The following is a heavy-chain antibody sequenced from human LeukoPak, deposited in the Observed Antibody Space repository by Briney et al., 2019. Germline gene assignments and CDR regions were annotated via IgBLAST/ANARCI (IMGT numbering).Heavy chain of an antibody. V-gene: IGHV3-21*01. CDR2: ISSSSSYI. J-gene: IGHJ6*03. D-gene: IGHD3-16*01. CDR1: GFTFDEHA. Sequence: GGSLRLSCAGSGFTFDEHAMHWVRQAPGKGLEWVSSISSSSSYIYYADSVKGRFTISRDNAKNSLFLQMNSLRAEDTAVYYCARAPGYYYYMDVWGKGTTVTVSS. CDR3: ARAPGYYYYMDV.